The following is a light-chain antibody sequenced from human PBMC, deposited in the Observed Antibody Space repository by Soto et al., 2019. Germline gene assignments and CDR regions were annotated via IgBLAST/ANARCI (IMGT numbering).Light chain of an antibody. CDR2: KAS. Sequence: DIQMTQSPSTLSASVGDRVTITCRASQSISSSLAWYQQKPGRAPTLLIYKASTLESGVPSRFSGSGSGTEFTLTISSLQPDDFATYYCQQYNSYPLTFGQGTRLEIK. CDR1: QSISSS. CDR3: QQYNSYPLT. V-gene: IGKV1-5*03. J-gene: IGKJ5*01.